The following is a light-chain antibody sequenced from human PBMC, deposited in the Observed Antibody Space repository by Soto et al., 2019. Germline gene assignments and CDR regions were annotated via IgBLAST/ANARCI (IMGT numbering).Light chain of an antibody. CDR1: SSDVGRYNY. CDR2: DVI. J-gene: IGLJ2*01. CDR3: SSYASSNTGL. Sequence: QSALTQPASVSGSPGQSIAISCTGSSSDVGRYNYVSWYQHHPGKAPKLLIYDVIDRPVGVSNRFSGSKSGNTASLTISGLQAEDEADYFCSSYASSNTGLFGGGTKVTVL. V-gene: IGLV2-14*03.